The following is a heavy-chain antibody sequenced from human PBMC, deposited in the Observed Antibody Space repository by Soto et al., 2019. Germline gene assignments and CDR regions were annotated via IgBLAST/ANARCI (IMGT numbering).Heavy chain of an antibody. CDR3: ATPIAVAGTGGGY. V-gene: IGHV3-23*01. D-gene: IGHD6-19*01. Sequence: LILSCAASGFTFSSYAISFVRRAPGQGLEWVSAISGSGGSTYQEDSVKGRFTISRDNSKNTLYLQMNSLRAEDTAVYYCATPIAVAGTGGGYWGQGTLVPVSS. CDR2: ISGSGGST. CDR1: GFTFSSYA. J-gene: IGHJ4*02.